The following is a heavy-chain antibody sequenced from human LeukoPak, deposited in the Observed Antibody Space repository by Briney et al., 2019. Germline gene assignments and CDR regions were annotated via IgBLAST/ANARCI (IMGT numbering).Heavy chain of an antibody. CDR3: TKDFEGTFDP. CDR1: GFTFSSCA. Sequence: PGGSLRLSCEASGFTFSSCAMSWVRQAPGKGLEWVSVISTSGGTTYYADSVQGRFTISRDNSKNTLYLQMNSLRAEDTAVYYCTKDFEGTFDPWGQGTLVTVSS. CDR2: ISTSGGTT. V-gene: IGHV3-23*01. J-gene: IGHJ5*02.